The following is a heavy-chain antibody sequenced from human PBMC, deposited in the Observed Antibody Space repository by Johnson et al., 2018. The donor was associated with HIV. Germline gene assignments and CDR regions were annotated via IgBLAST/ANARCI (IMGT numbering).Heavy chain of an antibody. Sequence: VQLVESGGGLVQPGGSLRLSCAASGFTFSNAWMNWVRQAPGKGLEWVSGINWNGGSTGYADSVKGRFTISRADSRNTLYLQMNSLRAEDTAVSYCAKVETYVGATTRLTGAFDIWGQGTMVTVSS. CDR3: AKVETYVGATTRLTGAFDI. CDR1: GFTFSNAW. J-gene: IGHJ3*02. CDR2: INWNGGST. D-gene: IGHD1-26*01. V-gene: IGHV3-23*04.